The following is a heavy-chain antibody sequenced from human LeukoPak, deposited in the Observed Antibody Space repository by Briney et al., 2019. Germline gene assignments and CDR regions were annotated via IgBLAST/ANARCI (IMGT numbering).Heavy chain of an antibody. CDR3: ARAVVDTATDYYYYYMDV. D-gene: IGHD5-18*01. J-gene: IGHJ6*03. CDR2: IYYSGSN. CDR1: GGSISSSSYY. Sequence: PSETLSLTCTVSGGSISSSSYYWGWIRQPPGKGLEWIGSIYYSGSNYYNPSLKSRVTISVDTSKNQFSLKLSSVTAADTAVYYCARAVVDTATDYYYYYMDVWGKGTTVTVSS. V-gene: IGHV4-39*07.